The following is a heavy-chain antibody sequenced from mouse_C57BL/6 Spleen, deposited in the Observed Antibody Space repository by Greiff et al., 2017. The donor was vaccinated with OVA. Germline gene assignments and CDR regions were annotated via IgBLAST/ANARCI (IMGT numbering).Heavy chain of an antibody. D-gene: IGHD1-1*01. V-gene: IGHV1-69*01. J-gene: IGHJ2*01. CDR2: IDPSDSYT. CDR1: GYTFTSYW. Sequence: QVQLQQPGAELVMPGASVKLSCKASGYTFTSYWMHWVKQRPGQGLEWIGEIDPSDSYTNYNQKFKGKSTLTGDKSSSTAYMQLSSLTSEDSAVYYCARSIGYYGSSYYWGQGTTLTVSS. CDR3: ARSIGYYGSSYY.